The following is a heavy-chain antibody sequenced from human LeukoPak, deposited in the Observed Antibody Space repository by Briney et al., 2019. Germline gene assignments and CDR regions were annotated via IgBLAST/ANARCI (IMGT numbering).Heavy chain of an antibody. Sequence: SETLPLTCAVYGGSFSGYYWSWIRQPPGKGLEWIGEINHSGSTNYNPSLKSRVTISVDTSKNQFSLKLSSVTAADTAVYYCARARALYSSSWLFDYWGQGTLVTVSS. CDR3: ARARALYSSSWLFDY. D-gene: IGHD6-13*01. CDR1: GGSFSGYY. J-gene: IGHJ4*02. V-gene: IGHV4-34*01. CDR2: INHSGST.